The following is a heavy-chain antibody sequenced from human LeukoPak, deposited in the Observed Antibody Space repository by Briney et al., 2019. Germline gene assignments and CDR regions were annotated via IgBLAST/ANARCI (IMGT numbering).Heavy chain of an antibody. CDR1: GFTFGGYA. J-gene: IGHJ3*02. V-gene: IGHV3-49*03. D-gene: IGHD3-22*01. Sequence: GRSLRLSCTASGFTFGGYAMSWFRQAPGKGLEWVGFIRSKAYGGTTEYAASVKGRFTISRDDSKSIAYLQMNSLKTEDTAVYYCTREKRITMIVVVITDAFDIWGQGTMVTVSS. CDR3: TREKRITMIVVVITDAFDI. CDR2: IRSKAYGGTT.